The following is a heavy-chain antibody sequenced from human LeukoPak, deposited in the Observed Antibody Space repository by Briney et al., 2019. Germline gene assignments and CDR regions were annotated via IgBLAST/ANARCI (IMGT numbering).Heavy chain of an antibody. CDR1: GRSISSYY. V-gene: IGHV4-59*01. J-gene: IGHJ4*02. D-gene: IGHD2-21*02. CDR2: IYYSGST. CDR3: ARGPVTQDY. Sequence: SETLSLTCIVSGRSISSYYWSWIRQPPGKGLEWIGYIYYSGSTNFNPSLKSRVTISVDTSKNQFSLKQSSVTAADTAVYYCARGPVTQDYWGQGTLVTVSS.